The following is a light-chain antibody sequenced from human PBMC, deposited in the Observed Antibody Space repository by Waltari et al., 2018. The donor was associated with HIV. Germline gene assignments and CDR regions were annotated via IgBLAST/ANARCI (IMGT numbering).Light chain of an antibody. J-gene: IGKJ2*01. V-gene: IGKV1-33*01. Sequence: DSKMPQSQSSLSASVGDRVTITCQANQDISNYLNWYQQKPGKAPKLLIYDASNLETGVPSRFSGSGSGTDFTFTISSLQPEDIATYYCQQCYTLPYTFGQGTKLEIK. CDR3: QQCYTLPYT. CDR2: DAS. CDR1: QDISNY.